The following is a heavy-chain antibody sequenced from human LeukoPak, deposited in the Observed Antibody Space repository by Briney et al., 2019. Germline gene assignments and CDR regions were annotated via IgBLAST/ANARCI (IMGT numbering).Heavy chain of an antibody. Sequence: GGSLRLSCAASEFTFSGYWMNWVRQAPGKGPEWVANINQDGSEKHYVDSVKGRFTISRDNAKNSLFLQMNSLRVGDTAVFYCARDGSVGAADYWGQGTLVTVSS. D-gene: IGHD3-10*01. CDR3: ARDGSVGAADY. CDR1: EFTFSGYW. CDR2: INQDGSEK. V-gene: IGHV3-7*01. J-gene: IGHJ4*02.